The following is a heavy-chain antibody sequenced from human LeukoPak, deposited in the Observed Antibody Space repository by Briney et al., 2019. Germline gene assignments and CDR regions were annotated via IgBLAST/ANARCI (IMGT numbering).Heavy chain of an antibody. Sequence: SESLSLTCTVSGGSISSSRYCWGWIRQPPGKGLEGIGSMYYSGSTYYNPYLKRRVTISVDSPKTPFSLNLSSVTAADTAVYYCAYGPNWNYYYYYYMDVWGKGTTVTVSS. CDR2: MYYSGST. CDR3: AYGPNWNYYYYYYMDV. V-gene: IGHV4-39*01. CDR1: GGSISSSRYC. J-gene: IGHJ6*03. D-gene: IGHD1-1*01.